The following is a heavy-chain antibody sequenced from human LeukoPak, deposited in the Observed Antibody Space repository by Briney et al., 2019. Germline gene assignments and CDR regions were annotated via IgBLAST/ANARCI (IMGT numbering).Heavy chain of an antibody. CDR3: ARDSSYGGWFDP. V-gene: IGHV4-39*07. D-gene: IGHD3-16*01. J-gene: IGHJ5*02. CDR2: IYHSGST. Sequence: SETLSLTCTVSGGSISSSSYYWGWIRQPPGKGLEWIGEIYHSGSTNYNPSLKSRVTISVDKSKNQFSLKLSSVTAADTAVYYCARDSSYGGWFDPWGQGTLVTVSS. CDR1: GGSISSSSYY.